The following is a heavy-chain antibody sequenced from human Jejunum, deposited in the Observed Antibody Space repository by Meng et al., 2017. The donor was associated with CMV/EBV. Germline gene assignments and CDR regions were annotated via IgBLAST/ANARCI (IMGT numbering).Heavy chain of an antibody. Sequence: DSISNGGYYWTWIRQHPGKGLEWIAYIYYSGSTYYNPSLKSRVTMSVDTSKNQFSLKLSSVTAADTAVYYCAREPYGGKGFGYLDYWGQGTLVTVSS. V-gene: IGHV4-31*02. CDR3: AREPYGGKGFGYLDY. CDR2: IYYSGST. J-gene: IGHJ4*02. D-gene: IGHD4-23*01. CDR1: DSISNGGYY.